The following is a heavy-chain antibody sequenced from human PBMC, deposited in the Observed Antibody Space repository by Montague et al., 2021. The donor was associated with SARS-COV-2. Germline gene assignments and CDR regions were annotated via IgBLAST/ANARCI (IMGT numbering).Heavy chain of an antibody. V-gene: IGHV4-59*01. J-gene: IGHJ5*02. D-gene: IGHD2-15*01. CDR2: IYYRGST. Sequence: SETLSLTCTVSGDSINSYYWSWIRQPPGKGLEWIGYIYYRGSTNYNPSLETRVTISVDPSKNQFSLKLSSVTAADTAVYYCARADSWNWFDPWGQGTLVTVSS. CDR3: ARADSWNWFDP. CDR1: GDSINSYY.